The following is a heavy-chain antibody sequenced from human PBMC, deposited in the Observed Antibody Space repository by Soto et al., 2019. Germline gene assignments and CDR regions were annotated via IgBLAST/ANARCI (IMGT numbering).Heavy chain of an antibody. CDR2: INSDGSST. CDR3: ARDRSYSLDV. V-gene: IGHV3-74*01. CDR1: GSTFSNDW. Sequence: LRLSCAVSGSTFSNDWMHWVRQAPGKGLVWVSHINSDGSSTNCADFVKGRFTIARDNAKNTVYLQMNSLRAEDTAVYYCARDRSYSLDVWGQGTTVTVSS. J-gene: IGHJ6*02.